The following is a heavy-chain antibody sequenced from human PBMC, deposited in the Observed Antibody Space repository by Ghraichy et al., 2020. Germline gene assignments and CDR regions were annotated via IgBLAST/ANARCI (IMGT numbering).Heavy chain of an antibody. CDR1: GGSISSSSNY. V-gene: IGHV4-39*01. CDR3: ARHVEGSGSYWRWFDP. J-gene: IGHJ5*02. D-gene: IGHD3-10*01. CDR2: IYYSGNS. Sequence: SETLSPTCTVSGGSISSSSNYWGWIRQPPGKGLEWIGSIYYSGNSYHNPSLQSRVTISVDTSKNQISLKLRSVTAADTAVYYCARHVEGSGSYWRWFDPWGQGTLITVSS.